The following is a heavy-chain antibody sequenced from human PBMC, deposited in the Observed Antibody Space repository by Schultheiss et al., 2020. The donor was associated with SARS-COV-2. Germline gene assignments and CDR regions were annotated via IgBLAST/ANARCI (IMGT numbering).Heavy chain of an antibody. CDR2: IYPGDSDT. Sequence: GGSLRLSCKGSGYSFTSYWIGWVRQMPGKGLEWMGIIYPGDSDTRYSPSFQGQVTISADKSISTAYLQWNSLKASDTAIYFCARQANYGLFDYWGQGTLVTVSS. J-gene: IGHJ4*02. V-gene: IGHV5-51*01. CDR1: GYSFTSYW. D-gene: IGHD3-10*01. CDR3: ARQANYGLFDY.